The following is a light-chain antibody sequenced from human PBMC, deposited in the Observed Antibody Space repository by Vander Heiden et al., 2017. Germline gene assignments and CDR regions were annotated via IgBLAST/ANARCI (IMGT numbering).Light chain of an antibody. CDR1: SSNIGSNT. J-gene: IGLJ3*02. V-gene: IGLV1-44*01. CDR3: AAWDDSLNGWV. CDR2: SNN. Sequence: HSVLTQPPSASGTPGQRATISCSGSSSNIGSNTVNWYQQLPGTAPKLLIYSNNQRPSGVPDRFSGSKSGTSASLAISGLQSEDEADYDCAAWDDSLNGWVCGGGTKL.